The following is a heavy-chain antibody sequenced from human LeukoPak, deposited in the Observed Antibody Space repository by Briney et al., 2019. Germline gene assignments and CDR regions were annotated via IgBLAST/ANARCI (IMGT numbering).Heavy chain of an antibody. Sequence: GRALRLSCAASGFTFDDYAMHWVRQAPGKGLEWVSGISWYSGSIAYADSVKGRFTISRDNAKNSLYLQMNSLRAEDTAFYHCVRDRSYGAFDYWGQGTLVTVSS. CDR3: VRDRSYGAFDY. D-gene: IGHD5-18*01. J-gene: IGHJ4*02. CDR1: GFTFDDYA. V-gene: IGHV3-9*01. CDR2: ISWYSGSI.